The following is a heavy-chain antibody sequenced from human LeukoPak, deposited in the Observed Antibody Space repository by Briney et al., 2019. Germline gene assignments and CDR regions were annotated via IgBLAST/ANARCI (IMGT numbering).Heavy chain of an antibody. J-gene: IGHJ5*02. V-gene: IGHV4-39*07. CDR2: IYYSGST. D-gene: IGHD3-9*01. CDR3: ASGVLRYFDWLSWFDP. Sequence: SETLSLTCTVSGGSISSSSYYWGWIRQPPGKGLEWIGSIYYSGSTYYNPSLKSRVTISVDTSKNQFSLKLSSVTAADTAVYYCASGVLRYFDWLSWFDPWGQGTLVTVSS. CDR1: GGSISSSSYY.